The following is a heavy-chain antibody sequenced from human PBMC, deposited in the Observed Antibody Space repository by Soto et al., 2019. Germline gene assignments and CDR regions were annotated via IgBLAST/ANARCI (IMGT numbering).Heavy chain of an antibody. CDR2: IHHSGGT. Sequence: QVQLQESGPGLVKPSGTLSLSCAVSGVSVSNNNWWSLVRQSPGNGLEWIGEIHHSGGTSYNPSLEGRATLSVDKSKHELSLRLNYVTAADTAVYYCTKNSAYALDYWGLGILVTVSS. CDR1: GVSVSNNNW. V-gene: IGHV4-4*02. J-gene: IGHJ4*02. D-gene: IGHD5-12*01. CDR3: TKNSAYALDY.